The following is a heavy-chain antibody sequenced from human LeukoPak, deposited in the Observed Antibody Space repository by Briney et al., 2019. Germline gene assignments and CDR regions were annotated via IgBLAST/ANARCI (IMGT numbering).Heavy chain of an antibody. D-gene: IGHD6-19*01. V-gene: IGHV4-34*01. CDR2: INHSGST. CDR1: GGSISSYY. J-gene: IGHJ4*02. CDR3: ARDSPVAY. Sequence: SETLSLTCTVSGGSISSYYWSWIRQPPGKGLEWIGEINHSGSTNYNPSLKSRVTISVDTSKNQFSLKLSSVTAADTAVYYCARDSPVAYWGQGTLVTVSS.